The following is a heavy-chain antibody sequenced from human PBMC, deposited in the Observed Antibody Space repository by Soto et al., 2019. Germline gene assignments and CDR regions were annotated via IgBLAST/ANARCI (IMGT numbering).Heavy chain of an antibody. Sequence: EVQLLESGGGVVQPGGSLRLSCVASGFNFKKFAMAWVRPAPGEGLEWVSGISCCGGSTSYADSVKGRFSIARDDSKNTLSLQMNSLRVEDTAQYYCAKADGEQWLVPHLDNWGQGTLVTVS. V-gene: IGHV3-23*01. D-gene: IGHD6-19*01. CDR3: AKADGEQWLVPHLDN. CDR2: ISCCGGST. J-gene: IGHJ4*02. CDR1: GFNFKKFA.